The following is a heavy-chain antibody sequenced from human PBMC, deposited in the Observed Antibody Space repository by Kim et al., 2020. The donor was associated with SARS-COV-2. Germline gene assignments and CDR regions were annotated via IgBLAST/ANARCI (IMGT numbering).Heavy chain of an antibody. Sequence: ASVKVSCKTSGYTFTSYGISWVRQAPGQGLEWMGWISTYNGNTNYAQKLQGRVTMTTDTSTSTAYMELRSLRSDDTAVYYCARTTYYYDSTEDDAFDIWGQGTKVTVSS. CDR3: ARTTYYYDSTEDDAFDI. D-gene: IGHD3-22*01. V-gene: IGHV1-18*01. J-gene: IGHJ3*02. CDR2: ISTYNGNT. CDR1: GYTFTSYG.